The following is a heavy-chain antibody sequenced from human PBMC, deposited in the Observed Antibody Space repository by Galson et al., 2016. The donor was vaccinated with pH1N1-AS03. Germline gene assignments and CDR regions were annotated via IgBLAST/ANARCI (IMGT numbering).Heavy chain of an antibody. CDR3: ARFRSSWTFYYGLDV. CDR1: GGSISSYY. D-gene: IGHD6-13*01. Sequence: ETLSLTCTVSGGSISSYYWTWIRQPPGKGLEWIGHIYYSGGTNYNPSLKSRVTISVDTSKNQFSLKLSSVPAADTAVYYCARFRSSWTFYYGLDVWGQGTTVTVSS. J-gene: IGHJ6*02. CDR2: IYYSGGT. V-gene: IGHV4-59*01.